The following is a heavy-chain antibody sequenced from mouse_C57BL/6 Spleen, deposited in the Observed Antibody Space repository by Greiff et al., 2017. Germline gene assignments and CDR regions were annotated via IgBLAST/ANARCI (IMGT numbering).Heavy chain of an antibody. J-gene: IGHJ4*01. CDR1: GYTFTDYY. Sequence: QVQLQQSGAELVRPGASVKLSCKASGYTFTDYYINWVKQRPGQGLEWIARIYPGSGNTYYNEKFKGKATLTAEKSSSTAYMQLSSLTSEDSAVYFCARTGVYGYDVYYAMDYWGQGTSVTVSS. CDR3: ARTGVYGYDVYYAMDY. D-gene: IGHD2-2*01. CDR2: IYPGSGNT. V-gene: IGHV1-76*01.